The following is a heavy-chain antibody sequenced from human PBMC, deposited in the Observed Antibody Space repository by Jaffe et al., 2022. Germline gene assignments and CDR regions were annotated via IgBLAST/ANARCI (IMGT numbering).Heavy chain of an antibody. J-gene: IGHJ6*03. D-gene: IGHD4-4*01. CDR2: INSDGSST. CDR1: GFTFSSYW. CDR3: ARGEYSNYPYYYYYMDV. V-gene: IGHV3-74*01. Sequence: EVQLVESGGGLVQPGGSLRLSCAASGFTFSSYWMHWVRQAPGKGLVWVSRINSDGSSTSYADSVKGRFTISRDNAKNTLYLQMNSLRAEDTAVYYCARGEYSNYPYYYYYMDVWGKGTTVTVSS.